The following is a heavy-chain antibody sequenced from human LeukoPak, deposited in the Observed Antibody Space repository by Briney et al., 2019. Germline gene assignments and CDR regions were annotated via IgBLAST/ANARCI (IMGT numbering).Heavy chain of an antibody. CDR3: AREDYGSGSYSLDY. CDR1: GFTFSSYG. D-gene: IGHD3-10*01. Sequence: PGRSLRLSCAASGFTFSSYGMHWVRQAPGKGLEWVAVIWYDGSNKYYADSVKGRFTISRDNSKNTLYLQMNSRRAEDTAVYYCAREDYGSGSYSLDYWGQGTLVTVSS. V-gene: IGHV3-33*01. CDR2: IWYDGSNK. J-gene: IGHJ4*02.